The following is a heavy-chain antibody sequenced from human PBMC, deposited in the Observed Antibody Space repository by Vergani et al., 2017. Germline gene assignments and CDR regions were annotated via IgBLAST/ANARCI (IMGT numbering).Heavy chain of an antibody. Sequence: EVQLVESGGGLVQPGGSLRLSCAASGFTFSSYDMHWVRQATGKGLEWVSAIGTAGDTYYPGSVKGRFTISRENAKNSLYLQMNSLRAEDTAVYYCARGGYYDSSGYHRYYYYGMDVWGQGTTVTVSS. D-gene: IGHD3-22*01. J-gene: IGHJ6*02. CDR3: ARGGYYDSSGYHRYYYYGMDV. V-gene: IGHV3-13*04. CDR2: IGTAGDT. CDR1: GFTFSSYD.